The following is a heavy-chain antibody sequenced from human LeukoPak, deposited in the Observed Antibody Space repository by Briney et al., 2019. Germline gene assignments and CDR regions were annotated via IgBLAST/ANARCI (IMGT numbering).Heavy chain of an antibody. V-gene: IGHV3-48*01. J-gene: IGHJ6*03. CDR2: ISSSISTI. CDR1: GFTFSSYS. D-gene: IGHD5-18*01. Sequence: GGSLRLSCAASGFTFSSYSMNRVRQAPGKGLEWVSYISSSISTIYYADSVQGRFTISRDNAKNSLYLQMNSLRAEDTAVYYCAREGSSYGSYYFYMDVWGKGTTVTVSS. CDR3: AREGSSYGSYYFYMDV.